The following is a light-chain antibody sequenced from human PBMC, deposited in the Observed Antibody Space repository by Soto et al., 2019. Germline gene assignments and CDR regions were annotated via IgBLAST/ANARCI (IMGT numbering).Light chain of an antibody. CDR1: QSVGTY. V-gene: IGKV3-20*01. CDR2: GAS. Sequence: EIVLTQSPGTLSLSPGERATLSCRASQSVGTYLAWYQQKPGQAPRLLIYGASSRATGIPDRFSGSGSGTDVTLTISRLEPEDSAVYYCQQYVSIPLTFGGGTTVDIK. CDR3: QQYVSIPLT. J-gene: IGKJ4*01.